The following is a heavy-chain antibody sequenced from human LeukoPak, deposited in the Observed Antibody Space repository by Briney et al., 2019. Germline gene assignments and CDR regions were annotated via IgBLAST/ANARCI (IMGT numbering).Heavy chain of an antibody. CDR1: GFTFDDYA. Sequence: GGSLRLSCAASGFTFDDYAMHWVRQAPGKGLEWVSGISWNSGSIGYADSVKGRFTISRDNAKNSLYLQMNSLRAEDTALYYCAKAPGRGVTTRGGVWFDPWGQGTLVTVSS. CDR3: AKAPGRGVTTRGGVWFDP. V-gene: IGHV3-9*01. J-gene: IGHJ5*02. CDR2: ISWNSGSI. D-gene: IGHD4-17*01.